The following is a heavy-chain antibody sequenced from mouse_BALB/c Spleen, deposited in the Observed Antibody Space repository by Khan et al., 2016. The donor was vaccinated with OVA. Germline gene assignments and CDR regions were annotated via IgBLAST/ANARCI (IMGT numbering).Heavy chain of an antibody. V-gene: IGHV3-2*02. CDR2: ISYSGNT. Sequence: EVQLVESGPGLVKPSQSLSLTCTVTGYSITSDYAWNWIRQFPGNKLEWMGYISYSGNTKYNPSLKSRISITRDTSENQFFLQLNSVTIEDTATYYCARIYGGDFDYWGKGTTLTVSS. J-gene: IGHJ2*01. CDR1: GYSITSDYA. D-gene: IGHD1-1*01. CDR3: ARIYGGDFDY.